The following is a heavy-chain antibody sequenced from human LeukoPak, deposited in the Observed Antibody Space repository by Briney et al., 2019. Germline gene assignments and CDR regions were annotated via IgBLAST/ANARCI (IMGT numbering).Heavy chain of an antibody. CDR2: ISSSGDT. CDR1: GFTFNTYA. J-gene: IGHJ4*02. D-gene: IGHD2-2*01. CDR3: AKALGYCSTTGCYGVDD. V-gene: IGHV3-23*01. Sequence: GGSLRLSCAASGFTFNTYAMSWVRQAPGKGLEWVSLISSSGDTYYADSVKSRFTISRDISKSTLYLHMNSLRAEDTALYYCAKALGYCSTTGCYGVDDWGQGTLSPSPQ.